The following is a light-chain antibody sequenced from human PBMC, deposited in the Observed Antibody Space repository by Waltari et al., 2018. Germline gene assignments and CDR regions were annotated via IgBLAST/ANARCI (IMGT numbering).Light chain of an antibody. CDR1: QSVNTY. V-gene: IGKV3-20*01. J-gene: IGKJ1*01. CDR3: QHHVRLPAT. Sequence: IVLTQSPGTLSLSPGERATLSCRASQSVNTYLVWYQQKPGQAPRLLIYGAYTRAAGIPDRFSGSGFGTDFSLTISRLEAEDFAVYYCQHHVRLPATFGQGTKVEIK. CDR2: GAY.